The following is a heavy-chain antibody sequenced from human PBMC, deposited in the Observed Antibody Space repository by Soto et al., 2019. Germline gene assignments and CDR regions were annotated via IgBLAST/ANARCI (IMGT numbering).Heavy chain of an antibody. J-gene: IGHJ4*02. V-gene: IGHV3-48*02. CDR1: GFTFSSYN. CDR3: ARDLGYGDPTWPYFDY. Sequence: EVQLVESGGGLVQPGGSLRLSCAASGFTFSSYNMNWVRQAPGKGLEWVSYISSSSSTIYYADSVKGRFTISRDTAKNSLDLQMNSLRDEDTAVYYCARDLGYGDPTWPYFDYWGQGTLVTVSS. CDR2: ISSSSSTI. D-gene: IGHD4-17*01.